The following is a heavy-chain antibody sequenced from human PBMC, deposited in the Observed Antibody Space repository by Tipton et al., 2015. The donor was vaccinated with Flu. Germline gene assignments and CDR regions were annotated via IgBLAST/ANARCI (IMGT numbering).Heavy chain of an antibody. CDR3: ARGRYSSGWYSTNWFDP. CDR2: INHSGST. Sequence: TLSLTCAVYGGSFSGYYWSWIRQPPGKGLEWIGEINHSGSTNYNPSLKSRVTISVDTSKNQFSLKLSSVTAADTAVYYCARGRYSSGWYSTNWFDPWGQGTLVTVSS. CDR1: GGSFSGYY. V-gene: IGHV4-34*01. J-gene: IGHJ5*02. D-gene: IGHD6-19*01.